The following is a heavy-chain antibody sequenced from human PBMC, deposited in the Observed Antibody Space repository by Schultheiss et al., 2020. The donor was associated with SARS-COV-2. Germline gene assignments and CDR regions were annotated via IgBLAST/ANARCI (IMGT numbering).Heavy chain of an antibody. J-gene: IGHJ6*02. CDR1: RFTFSSYS. CDR3: ARATKWNYAMDV. V-gene: IGHV3-66*02. D-gene: IGHD1-26*01. Sequence: GGSLRLSCAASRFTFSSYSMNWVRQAPGKGLEWVSVIYSGGSTYYADSVKGRFTISRDNSKNTLYLQMNSLRAEDTAVYYCARATKWNYAMDVWGQGTTVTVSS. CDR2: IYSGGST.